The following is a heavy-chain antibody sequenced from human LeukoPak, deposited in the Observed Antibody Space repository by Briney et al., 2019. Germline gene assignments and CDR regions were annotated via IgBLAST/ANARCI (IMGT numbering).Heavy chain of an antibody. CDR2: INTRGHI. V-gene: IGHV3-21*01. CDR3: AREGGYCYGASCRFFDS. CDR1: GFTYSIYR. J-gene: IGHJ4*02. Sequence: GGPLRLSCAASGFTYSIYRMIWARQAPGEGLEGVSSINTRGHIYSAVSGKGRFTISRDNDKNSVYLQMNSLRAEDTAVYYCAREGGYCYGASCRFFDSWGQGTLLTVSS. D-gene: IGHD2-15*01.